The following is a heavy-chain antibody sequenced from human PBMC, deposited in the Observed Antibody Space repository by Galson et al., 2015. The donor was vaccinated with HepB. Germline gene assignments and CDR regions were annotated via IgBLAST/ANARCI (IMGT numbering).Heavy chain of an antibody. J-gene: IGHJ3*02. Sequence: SVKVSCKASGGTFSSYTINWVRQAPGQGLEWMGGIIPIFGTVNYAQKFQGRVTITADESTNTAYMELNSLRAEDTAVYYCAKGITDSGWPDDAFDTWGQGTMVTV. CDR2: IIPIFGTV. D-gene: IGHD6-19*01. V-gene: IGHV1-69*13. CDR1: GGTFSSYT. CDR3: AKGITDSGWPDDAFDT.